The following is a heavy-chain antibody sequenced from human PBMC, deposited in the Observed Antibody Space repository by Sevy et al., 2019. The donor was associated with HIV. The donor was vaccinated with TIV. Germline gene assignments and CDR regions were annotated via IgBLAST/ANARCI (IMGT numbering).Heavy chain of an antibody. CDR1: GGSVSSGSYY. J-gene: IGHJ6*02. CDR3: ARDAVPYYYDSGYYYGMDV. Sequence: SETLSLTCTVSGGSVSSGSYYWSWIRQPPGKGLEWIGYIYYSGSTNYHPSLKSRVTISVDTSKNQFSLKLSSVTAADTAVYYCARDAVPYYYDSGYYYGMDVWGQGTTVTVSS. CDR2: IYYSGST. D-gene: IGHD3-22*01. V-gene: IGHV4-61*01.